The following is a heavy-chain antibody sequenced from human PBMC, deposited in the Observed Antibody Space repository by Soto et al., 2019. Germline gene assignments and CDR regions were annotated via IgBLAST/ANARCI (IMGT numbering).Heavy chain of an antibody. CDR1: GFTFSAYG. CDR3: AKDEYYYSRSGYYIFDS. D-gene: IGHD3-22*01. CDR2: ISHDGTNK. J-gene: IGHJ4*02. V-gene: IGHV3-30*18. Sequence: QAQLVESGGGVVQPGESLRLSCEVSGFTFSAYGMHWVRQAPGKGLEWVAAISHDGTNKNYGDSVKGRFTISRDNSKKTLYLQMNSLRPGDTVLYYCAKDEYYYSRSGYYIFDSWGQGTLVTVSS.